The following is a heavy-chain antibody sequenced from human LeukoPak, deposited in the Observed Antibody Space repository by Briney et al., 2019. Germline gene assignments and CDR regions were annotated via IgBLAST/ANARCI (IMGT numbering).Heavy chain of an antibody. V-gene: IGHV3-23*01. Sequence: SGGSLRLSCAASGFTFSSYAMSWVCQAPGKGLEWVSAISGNGGSTYYADSVKGRFTISRDNSKNTLYLQMISLRAEDTAVYYCAKDQAARQLRTYYFDYWGQGALVTVSS. CDR1: GFTFSSYA. CDR2: ISGNGGST. D-gene: IGHD6-6*01. CDR3: AKDQAARQLRTYYFDY. J-gene: IGHJ4*02.